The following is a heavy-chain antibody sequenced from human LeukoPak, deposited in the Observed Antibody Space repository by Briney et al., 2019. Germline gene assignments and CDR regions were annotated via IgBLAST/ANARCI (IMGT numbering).Heavy chain of an antibody. Sequence: SETLSLTCAVSGGSISSGDYSWSWIRQPPGKGLEWIGYIYRSGRTYYNPSLKSRVTISIDRSKSQFSLKLSSVTAADTAVYYCARDLLWSGEAYFDYWGQGTLVTVSS. D-gene: IGHD3-10*01. CDR2: IYRSGRT. V-gene: IGHV4-30-2*01. CDR3: ARDLLWSGEAYFDY. J-gene: IGHJ4*02. CDR1: GGSISSGDYS.